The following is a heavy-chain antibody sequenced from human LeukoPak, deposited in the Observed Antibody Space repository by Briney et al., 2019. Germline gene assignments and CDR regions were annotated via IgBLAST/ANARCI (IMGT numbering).Heavy chain of an antibody. J-gene: IGHJ5*02. CDR1: GFTFSSYE. CDR2: ISSSGSTI. V-gene: IGHV3-48*03. CDR3: ARDSGYWFDP. Sequence: PGGSLRLSCAASGFTFSSYEMNWVRQAPGKGLEWVSYISSSGSTIYYADSVKGRFTISRDNAKNSLYLQMNSLRAEDTAVYYCARDSGYWFDPWGQGTLVTVSS. D-gene: IGHD3-10*01.